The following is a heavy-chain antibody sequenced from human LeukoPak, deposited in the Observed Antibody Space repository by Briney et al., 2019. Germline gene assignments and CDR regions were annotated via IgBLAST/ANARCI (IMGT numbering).Heavy chain of an antibody. Sequence: GGSLRLSCAASGFTFSSYAMSWVRQAPGKGLEWVSAISGSGGSTYYADSVKGRFTISRDNSKNTLYLQMNSLRAEDTAVYYCAKAHYYDSSGELDAFDIWGQGTMVTASS. D-gene: IGHD3-22*01. J-gene: IGHJ3*02. CDR3: AKAHYYDSSGELDAFDI. CDR1: GFTFSSYA. V-gene: IGHV3-23*01. CDR2: ISGSGGST.